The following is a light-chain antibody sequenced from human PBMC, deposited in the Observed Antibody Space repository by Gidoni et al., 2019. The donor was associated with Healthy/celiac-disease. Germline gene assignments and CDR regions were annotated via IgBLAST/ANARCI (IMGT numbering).Light chain of an antibody. J-gene: IGKJ4*01. CDR2: AAS. CDR1: KSVSSY. V-gene: IGKV3-11*01. Sequence: EIVLTQSPATLSWSPGERASLSFIASKSVSSYLAWYQQKPGQVPRLLIYAASNRATGIPARFSGSGSGTDFTLTICSLEPEDFAVYYCQQRSNWPPLTFGGGTKVEIK. CDR3: QQRSNWPPLT.